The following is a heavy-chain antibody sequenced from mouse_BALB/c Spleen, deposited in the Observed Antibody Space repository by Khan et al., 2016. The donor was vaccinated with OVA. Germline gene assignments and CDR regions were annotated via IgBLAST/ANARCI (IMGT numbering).Heavy chain of an antibody. D-gene: IGHD2-14*01. V-gene: IGHV1-4*01. J-gene: IGHJ3*01. CDR2: INPSNGYT. CDR3: VRDGAYHRNDDWFAY. Sequence: QVQLKQSGAELARPGASVKMSCKASGYTFTSYTIHWIKLRPGQGLEWIGYINPSNGYTNYNQKFKDKATLTADKSSTTAYMELSSLTSDDSALXNCVRDGAYHRNDDWFAYWGQGTLVTVSA. CDR1: GYTFTSYT.